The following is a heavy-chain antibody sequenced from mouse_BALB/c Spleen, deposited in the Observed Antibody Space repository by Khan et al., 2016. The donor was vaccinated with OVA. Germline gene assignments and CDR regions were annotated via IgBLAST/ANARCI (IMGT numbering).Heavy chain of an antibody. CDR3: ARSKGGDFDY. D-gene: IGHD2-5*01. V-gene: IGHV3-2*02. CDR1: GFSITSVYA. Sequence: ESGPGLVKPSQSLFLTCTVTGFSITSVYAWHWIRQFPGNNLVWMGYLCYSGNTKYTPSLKSRISITRDTSKNQFFLQLNSVTIEDTATYYCARSKGGDFDYWGQGTTLTVSS. J-gene: IGHJ2*01. CDR2: LCYSGNT.